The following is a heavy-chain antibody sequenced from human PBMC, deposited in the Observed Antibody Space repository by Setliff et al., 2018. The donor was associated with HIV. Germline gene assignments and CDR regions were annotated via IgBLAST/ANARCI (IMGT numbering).Heavy chain of an antibody. V-gene: IGHV4-28*01. D-gene: IGHD3-22*01. J-gene: IGHJ4*02. Sequence: PSETLSLTCTVSGGSISTSNWWGWIRQTPGKGLEWIGYIYYSGSTNYNPSLKSRVTMSVDTSKNQFSLRLTSVTAADTAVYFCARLRITMIMMLNYFDYWGQGTLVTVSS. CDR2: IYYSGST. CDR3: ARLRITMIMMLNYFDY. CDR1: GGSISTSNW.